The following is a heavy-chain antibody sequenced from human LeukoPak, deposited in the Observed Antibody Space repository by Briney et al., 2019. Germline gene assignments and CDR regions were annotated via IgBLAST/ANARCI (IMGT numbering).Heavy chain of an antibody. CDR3: ARDHNWGFDY. CDR1: GFIFSDYS. Sequence: PGGSLRLSCAASGFIFSDYSMNWVPQAPGKGLEWVSYINGRTDIIYYADSVKGRFTISRDNAKNSLFLQMNSLRDEDTAVYFCARDHNWGFDYWGQGILVTVSS. V-gene: IGHV3-48*02. J-gene: IGHJ4*02. D-gene: IGHD7-27*01. CDR2: INGRTDII.